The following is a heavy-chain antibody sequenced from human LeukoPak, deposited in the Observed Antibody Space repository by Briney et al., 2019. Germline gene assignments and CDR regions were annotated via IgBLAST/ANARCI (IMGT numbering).Heavy chain of an antibody. CDR1: GGTFSSYA. CDR2: IIPIFGTA. D-gene: IGHD2-2*01. Sequence: SVKVSCKASGGTFSSYAISWVRQAPGQGLEWMGGIIPIFGTANYAQKFQGRVTITTDESTSTAYMELSSLRSEDTAVYYCARAESCSSTSCPYYYYMDVWGKGTTVTVSS. V-gene: IGHV1-69*05. CDR3: ARAESCSSTSCPYYYYMDV. J-gene: IGHJ6*03.